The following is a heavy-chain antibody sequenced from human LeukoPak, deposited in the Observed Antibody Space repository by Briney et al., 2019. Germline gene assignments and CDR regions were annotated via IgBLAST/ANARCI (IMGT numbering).Heavy chain of an antibody. J-gene: IGHJ4*02. CDR2: IYYSGST. D-gene: IGHD2-8*01. Sequence: SQTLSLTCTVSGGSISSGGYYWSWIRQHPGKGLEWIGYIYYSGSTNYNPSLKSRVTISVDTSKNQFSLKLSSVTAADTAVYYCARAPGRLPNYYFDYWGQGTLVTVSS. CDR3: ARAPGRLPNYYFDY. V-gene: IGHV4-31*03. CDR1: GGSISSGGYY.